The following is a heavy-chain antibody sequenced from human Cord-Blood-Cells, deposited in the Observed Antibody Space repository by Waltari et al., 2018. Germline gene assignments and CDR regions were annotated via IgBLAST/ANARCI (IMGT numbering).Heavy chain of an antibody. CDR2: NNPNSGGT. CDR3: ARDRAPNGGPYIDY. V-gene: IGHV1-2*02. J-gene: IGHJ4*02. D-gene: IGHD2-8*01. CDR1: GYTFTGYY. Sequence: QVQLVQSGAEVKKPGASVKVSCKASGYTFTGYYMPWVRQAPGQGLEWMGWNNPNSGGTNYAQKFQGRVTMTRDTSISTAYMELSRLRSDDTAVYYCARDRAPNGGPYIDYWGQGTLVTVSS.